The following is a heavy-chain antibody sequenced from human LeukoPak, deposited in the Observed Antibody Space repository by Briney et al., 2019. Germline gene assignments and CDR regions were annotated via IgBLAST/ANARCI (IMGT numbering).Heavy chain of an antibody. Sequence: GGSLRLSCAASGFTFSSYAMSWVRQAPGKGLEWVSAISGSSGSTYYADSVKGRFTISRDNSKNTLYLQMNSLRAEDTAVYYCAKDGRYCSGGSCYWWDYWGQGTLVTVSS. CDR3: AKDGRYCSGGSCYWWDY. CDR1: GFTFSSYA. J-gene: IGHJ4*02. V-gene: IGHV3-23*01. CDR2: ISGSSGST. D-gene: IGHD2-15*01.